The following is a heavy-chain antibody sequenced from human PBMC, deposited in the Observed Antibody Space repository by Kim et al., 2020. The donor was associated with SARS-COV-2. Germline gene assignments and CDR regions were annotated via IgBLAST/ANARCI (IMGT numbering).Heavy chain of an antibody. Sequence: SETLSLTCTVSGGSISSSSYYWGWIRQPPGKGLEWIGSAYYSGNTYYNPSLKSRVTISVDASKNQFSLKLSSVTAAYTAVYYCARDPGSTVTLFGVIIRHPFDCWGQGTLVTVSS. J-gene: IGHJ4*02. CDR1: GGSISSSSYY. D-gene: IGHD3-3*01. CDR3: ARDPGSTVTLFGVIIRHPFDC. V-gene: IGHV4-39*02. CDR2: AYYSGNT.